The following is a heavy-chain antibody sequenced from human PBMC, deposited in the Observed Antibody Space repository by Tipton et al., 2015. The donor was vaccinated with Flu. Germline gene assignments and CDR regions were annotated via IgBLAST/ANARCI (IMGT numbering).Heavy chain of an antibody. CDR2: VFYTGTT. D-gene: IGHD3-22*01. CDR1: GYSVSSGYY. CDR3: AREWDYYDSSGYFVS. J-gene: IGHJ5*01. Sequence: LRLSCAVSGYSVSSGYYWAWIRQPPGKGLEWIGNVFYTGTTDYNPSLKSRVTISVDISNNQFSLMLTSVTAADTAVYYCAREWDYYDSSGYFVSWGQGSLVTVSS. V-gene: IGHV4-38-2*02.